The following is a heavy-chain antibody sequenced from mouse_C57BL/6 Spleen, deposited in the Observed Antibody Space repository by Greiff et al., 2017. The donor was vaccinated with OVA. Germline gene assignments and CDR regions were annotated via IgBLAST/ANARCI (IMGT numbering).Heavy chain of an antibody. J-gene: IGHJ2*01. CDR2: ISSGGSYT. D-gene: IGHD4-1*01. CDR1: GFTFSSYG. Sequence: EVQVVESGGDLVKPGGSLKLSCAASGFTFSSYGMSWVRQTPDKRLEWVATISSGGSYTYYPDSVKGRFTISRDNAKNTLYLQMSSRKSEDTAMYYCARQGTGSYFDYWGQGTTLTVSS. V-gene: IGHV5-6*01. CDR3: ARQGTGSYFDY.